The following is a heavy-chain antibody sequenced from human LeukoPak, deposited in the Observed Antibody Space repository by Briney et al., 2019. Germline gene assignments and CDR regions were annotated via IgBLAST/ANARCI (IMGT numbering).Heavy chain of an antibody. Sequence: SETLSLTCTVSGGSIRSDPWSWIRQPPGKGLEWIGYIYYSGSTNYNPSLKGRVTISVDTSKTQFALKLRSVTAADTAVYYCARAHDYGDYKKWFDPWGQGTLVTVSS. D-gene: IGHD4-17*01. V-gene: IGHV4-59*01. CDR1: GGSIRSDP. CDR2: IYYSGST. J-gene: IGHJ5*02. CDR3: ARAHDYGDYKKWFDP.